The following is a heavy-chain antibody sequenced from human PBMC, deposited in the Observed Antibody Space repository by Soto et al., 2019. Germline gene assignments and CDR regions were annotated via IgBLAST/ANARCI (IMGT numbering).Heavy chain of an antibody. D-gene: IGHD3-10*01. Sequence: QVQLQESGPGLVKPSQTLSLTCTVSGGSISSGDYYWSWIRQPPGKGLEWIGYIYYSGSTYYNPSLKSRVTISVDTSKNQFSLKLSSVTAADTAVYYCAREGVIRFGELMDDYWGQGTLVTVSS. V-gene: IGHV4-30-4*01. CDR3: AREGVIRFGELMDDY. CDR2: IYYSGST. CDR1: GGSISSGDYY. J-gene: IGHJ4*02.